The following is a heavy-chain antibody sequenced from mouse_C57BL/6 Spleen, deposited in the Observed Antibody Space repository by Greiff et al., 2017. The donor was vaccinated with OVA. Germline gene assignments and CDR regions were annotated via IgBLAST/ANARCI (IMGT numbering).Heavy chain of an antibody. D-gene: IGHD1-1*01. CDR1: GYTFTGYC. CDR2: IFPGSGGT. CDR3: ERADGSSPWYFDV. Sequence: VQLQQSGAELVKPGASVKISCKASGYTFTGYCIEWVKQRPGHGLEWIGGIFPGSGGTNYNEKFKGKATFTADTSSNTAYLQISSLTTEDSASDDCERADGSSPWYFDVWGTGTTVTVSS. V-gene: IGHV1-9*01. J-gene: IGHJ1*03.